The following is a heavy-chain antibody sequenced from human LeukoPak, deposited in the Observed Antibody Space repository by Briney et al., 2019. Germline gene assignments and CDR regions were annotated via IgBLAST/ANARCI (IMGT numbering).Heavy chain of an antibody. V-gene: IGHV3-15*01. CDR1: GFTFSNAW. CDR2: IKSKTDGGTT. D-gene: IGHD5-12*01. J-gene: IGHJ4*02. Sequence: GGSLRLSCAASGFTFSNAWMSWVRQAPGKGLEWVGRIKSKTDGGTTDYAAPVKGRFTISRDDSKNTLYLQMNSLKTEDTAVYYCTTDIVGGRGYSGYGPWGSYFDYWGQGTLVTVSS. CDR3: TTDIVGGRGYSGYGPWGSYFDY.